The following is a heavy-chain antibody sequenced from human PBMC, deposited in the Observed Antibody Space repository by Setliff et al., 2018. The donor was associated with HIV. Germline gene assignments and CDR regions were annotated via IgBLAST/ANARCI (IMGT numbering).Heavy chain of an antibody. CDR1: GGTFNNYV. D-gene: IGHD3-16*01. V-gene: IGHV1-69*11. J-gene: IGHJ5*02. CDR3: ARDLDEAVKDADNYVPLDL. CDR2: IIPILDTT. Sequence: ASVKVSCKAAGGTFNNYVFSWVRKAPGRGLEWTGTIIPILDTTNYAQKFQDRVTITTDESTSTAYMELRSLTSEDTAVYYCARDLDEAVKDADNYVPLDLWGQGTLVTSPQ.